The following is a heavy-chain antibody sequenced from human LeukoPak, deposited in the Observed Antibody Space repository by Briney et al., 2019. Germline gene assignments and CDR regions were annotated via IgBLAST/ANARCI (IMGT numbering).Heavy chain of an antibody. Sequence: PSEPLSLTCTVSGGSISSSSYYCGWIRQPPGKGLQWIGCIYYNGSTYYNPSLKSRVTISVDTSKNQFSLKLSSVTAADTAVYYCARHRMYYYDSSGRGVADAFDIWGQGTMVTVSS. D-gene: IGHD3-22*01. CDR2: IYYNGST. V-gene: IGHV4-39*01. CDR1: GGSISSSSYY. CDR3: ARHRMYYYDSSGRGVADAFDI. J-gene: IGHJ3*02.